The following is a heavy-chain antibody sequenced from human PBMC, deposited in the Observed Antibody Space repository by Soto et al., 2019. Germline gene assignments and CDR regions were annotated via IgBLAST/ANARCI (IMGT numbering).Heavy chain of an antibody. CDR3: ARGASPYYYDSSGYYYDY. J-gene: IGHJ4*02. CDR2: IIPIFGTA. Sequence: QVQLVQSGAEVKKPGSSVKVSCKASGGTFSSYAISWVRQAPGQGLEWMGGIIPIFGTANYAQKFQGRVTITADESTSTAYMELSSLRSEDTAVYYCARGASPYYYDSSGYYYDYWGQGSLVTVSS. CDR1: GGTFSSYA. D-gene: IGHD3-22*01. V-gene: IGHV1-69*01.